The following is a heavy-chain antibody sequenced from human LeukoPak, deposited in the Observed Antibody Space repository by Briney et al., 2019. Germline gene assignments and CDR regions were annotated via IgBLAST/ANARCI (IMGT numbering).Heavy chain of an antibody. V-gene: IGHV1-69*06. CDR2: IIPIFGTA. J-gene: IGHJ4*02. D-gene: IGHD5-18*01. Sequence: SVKVSCKASGGTFSSYAISWVRQAPGQGLEWMGGIIPIFGTANYAQKFQGRVTITADKSTSTAYMELSSLRSEDTAVYYCARDGSYGTFDYWGQGTLGHRLL. CDR3: ARDGSYGTFDY. CDR1: GGTFSSYA.